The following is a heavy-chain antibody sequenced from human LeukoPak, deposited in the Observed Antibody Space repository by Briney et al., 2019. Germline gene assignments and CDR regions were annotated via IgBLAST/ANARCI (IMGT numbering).Heavy chain of an antibody. D-gene: IGHD6-13*01. CDR3: AKDPEYSSSWSFDY. Sequence: GGSLRLSCAASGFTFSSYAMSWVHQAPGKGLEWVSAISGSGGSTYYADSVKGRFTISRDNSKNTLYLQMNSLRAEDTAVYYCAKDPEYSSSWSFDYWGQGTLVTVSS. CDR1: GFTFSSYA. V-gene: IGHV3-23*01. J-gene: IGHJ4*02. CDR2: ISGSGGST.